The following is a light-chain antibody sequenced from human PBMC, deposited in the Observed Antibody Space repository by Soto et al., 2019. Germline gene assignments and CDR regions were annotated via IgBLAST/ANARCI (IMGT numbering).Light chain of an antibody. CDR2: KVS. CDR1: QGLASREGNTY. CDR3: MQGTHWPYT. Sequence: DAALTQSPLSLPVTLGQPATISCRSSQGLASREGNTYLNWFQQRPGQSPRCLIYKVSNRDSGVPDKFSGSGSGTDFTLKISRVEAEDVGVYYCMQGTHWPYTFGQGTKLEIK. J-gene: IGKJ2*01. V-gene: IGKV2-30*01.